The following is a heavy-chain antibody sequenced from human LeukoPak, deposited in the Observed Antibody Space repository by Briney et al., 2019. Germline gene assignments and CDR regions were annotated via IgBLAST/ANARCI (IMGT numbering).Heavy chain of an antibody. V-gene: IGHV1-18*01. J-gene: IGHJ5*02. CDR1: GYTFTSYG. CDR2: ISAYNGNT. CDR3: ARDDFRFRWFDP. Sequence: ASVKVSCKASGYTFTSYGISWVRQPPAQGREGMGWISAYNGNTNYAQKLQGRVTMTTDTSTSTAYMELRSLRSDDTAVYYCARDDFRFRWFDPWGQGTLVTVSS. D-gene: IGHD3-3*01.